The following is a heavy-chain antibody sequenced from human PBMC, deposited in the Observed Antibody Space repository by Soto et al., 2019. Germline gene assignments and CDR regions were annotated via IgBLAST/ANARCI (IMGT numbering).Heavy chain of an antibody. CDR2: IIPIFGTA. J-gene: IGHJ6*04. Sequence: QVQLVQSGAEVKKPGSSVKVSCKASGGTFSSYAISWVRQAPGQGLEWMGGIIPIFGTANYAQKFQGRVTITADESTRTAYMELSSLRSEDPAVYYCARALRGYSYGAYYYYGMDVWGKGTTVPVSS. CDR1: GGTFSSYA. D-gene: IGHD5-18*01. V-gene: IGHV1-69*01. CDR3: ARALRGYSYGAYYYYGMDV.